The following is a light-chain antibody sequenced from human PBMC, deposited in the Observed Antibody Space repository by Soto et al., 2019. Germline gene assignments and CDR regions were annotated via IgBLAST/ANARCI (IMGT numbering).Light chain of an antibody. Sequence: EIVITQSPATLSVSPGERATLSCRASQSVSSNLAWYQQKPGQAHRLLIYGASTRHTGIAARFSGSGSGTDFTLTISSLEPEDFAVYYCQQYGSSPLTFGGGTKV. J-gene: IGKJ4*01. CDR1: QSVSSN. CDR3: QQYGSSPLT. V-gene: IGKV3-15*01. CDR2: GAS.